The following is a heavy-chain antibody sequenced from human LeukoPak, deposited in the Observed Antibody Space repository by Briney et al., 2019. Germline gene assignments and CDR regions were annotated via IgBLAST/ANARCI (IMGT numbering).Heavy chain of an antibody. CDR1: GFTFDDYA. V-gene: IGHV3-7*03. J-gene: IGHJ4*02. CDR3: AKGKRYPDY. Sequence: GGSLRLSCAASGFTFDDYAMHWVRQAPGKGLGWVASLNLDGSDKYYVDSVKGRFTISRDNAKNSLYLQMDSLRVEDTAVYYCAKGKRYPDYWGQGTLVTVSS. CDR2: LNLDGSDK. D-gene: IGHD1-1*01.